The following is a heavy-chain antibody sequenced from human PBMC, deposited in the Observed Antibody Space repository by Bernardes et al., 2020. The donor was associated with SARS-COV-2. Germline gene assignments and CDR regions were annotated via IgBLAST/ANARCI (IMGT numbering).Heavy chain of an antibody. D-gene: IGHD2-2*01. CDR3: ASSPCSSTSCYYYYGMDV. CDR2: ISAEGDST. J-gene: IGHJ6*02. Sequence: GGSLRLSCVASGLTFSRSAMSWVRQAPGKGLQWVSGISAEGDSTYYADSVKGRFTIFRDNSKNTLSLQMNSLRAEDTAVYYCASSPCSSTSCYYYYGMDVWGQGTTVTVSS. CDR1: GLTFSRSA. V-gene: IGHV3-23*01.